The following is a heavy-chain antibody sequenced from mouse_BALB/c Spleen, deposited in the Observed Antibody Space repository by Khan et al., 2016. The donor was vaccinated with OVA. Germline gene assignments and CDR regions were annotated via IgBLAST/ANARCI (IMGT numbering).Heavy chain of an antibody. D-gene: IGHD2-1*01. CDR1: GFTFTSYY. Sequence: QVQLQQPGAELVKPGASVKISCKASGFTFTSYYLYWVKQRPGQGLEWIGGINPNNGVSHFNEKFKNKATLTVDSSSSTAYMQLNSLSSEDSAVYDCARSGYGNPFAYWGQGTLVTVSA. V-gene: IGHV1S81*02. CDR2: INPNNGVS. J-gene: IGHJ3*01. CDR3: ARSGYGNPFAY.